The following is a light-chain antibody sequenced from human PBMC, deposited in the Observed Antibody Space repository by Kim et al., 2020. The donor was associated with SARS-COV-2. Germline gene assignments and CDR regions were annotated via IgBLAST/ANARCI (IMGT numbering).Light chain of an antibody. Sequence: ASVGARVTIPCRASQYIGTYLSWYQQTSGKAPRLLIYSASTVQSGVPSRFSGSGSGTEFTLTINSLQPEDFATYYCQQSYDSVLYTFGQGTKLEI. J-gene: IGKJ2*01. CDR2: SAS. V-gene: IGKV1-39*01. CDR1: QYIGTY. CDR3: QQSYDSVLYT.